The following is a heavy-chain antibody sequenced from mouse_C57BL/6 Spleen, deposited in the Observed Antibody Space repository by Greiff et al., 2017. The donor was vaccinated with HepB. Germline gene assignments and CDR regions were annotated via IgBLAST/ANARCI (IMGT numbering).Heavy chain of an antibody. J-gene: IGHJ2*01. Sequence: VQLQQSGAELVRPGASVTLSCKASGYTFTDYEMHWVKQTPVHGLEWIGAIDPETGGTAYNQKFKGKAILTADKSSSTAYMELRSLTSEDSAVYYCTRSRAYGLDYWGQGTTLTVSS. CDR2: IDPETGGT. V-gene: IGHV1-15*01. CDR3: TRSRAYGLDY. D-gene: IGHD1-1*02. CDR1: GYTFTDYE.